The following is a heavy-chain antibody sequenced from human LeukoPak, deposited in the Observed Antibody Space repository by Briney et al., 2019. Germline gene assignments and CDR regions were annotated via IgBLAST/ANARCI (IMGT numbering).Heavy chain of an antibody. CDR2: ISGSSGST. D-gene: IGHD5-12*01. Sequence: GGSLRLSCAASGFTFSSYAMSWVRQAPGKGLEWVSAISGSSGSTYYADSVKGRFTISRDNSKNTLYLQMNSLRAEDTAVYYCALTRGYSGYDPSYYYYGMDVWGQGTTVTVSS. CDR3: ALTRGYSGYDPSYYYYGMDV. J-gene: IGHJ6*02. V-gene: IGHV3-23*01. CDR1: GFTFSSYA.